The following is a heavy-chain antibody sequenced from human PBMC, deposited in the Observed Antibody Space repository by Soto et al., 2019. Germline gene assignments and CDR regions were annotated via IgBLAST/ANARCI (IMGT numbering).Heavy chain of an antibody. V-gene: IGHV1-69*13. J-gene: IGHJ6*02. Sequence: SVKVSCKASGGTFSSYAISWVRHAPGQGLEWMGGIIPIFGTANYAQKFQGRVTITADESTSTAYMELSSLRSEDTAVYYCASSGYSYGFYYYYGMDVWGQGTTVTVYS. CDR3: ASSGYSYGFYYYYGMDV. CDR1: GGTFSSYA. CDR2: IIPIFGTA. D-gene: IGHD5-18*01.